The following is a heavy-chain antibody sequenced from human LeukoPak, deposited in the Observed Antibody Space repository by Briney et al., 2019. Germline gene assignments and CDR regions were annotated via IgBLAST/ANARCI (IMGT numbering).Heavy chain of an antibody. CDR3: ARAVGGDGSGSL. D-gene: IGHD3-10*01. CDR2: IYYGVTS. Sequence: PSETLSLTCTVSGDSISTYYLSWIRQPPGKGLEWIGYIYYGVTSDYNPSLKSRVTMSVDMSTRQISLKLSSVTAADTAVYYCARAVGGDGSGSLWGPGTLVTVSS. J-gene: IGHJ4*02. CDR1: GDSISTYY. V-gene: IGHV4-59*01.